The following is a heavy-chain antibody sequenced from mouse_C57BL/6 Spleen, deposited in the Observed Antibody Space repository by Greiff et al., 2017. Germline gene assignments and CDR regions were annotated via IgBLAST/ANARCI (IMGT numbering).Heavy chain of an antibody. CDR3: ARSSNYDAMDY. J-gene: IGHJ4*01. D-gene: IGHD2-5*01. CDR1: GYTFTSYW. V-gene: IGHV1-59*01. Sequence: QVQLQQSGAELVRPGTSVKLSCKASGYTFTSYWMHWVKQRPGQGLEWIGVIDPSDSYTNYNQKFKGKATLTVDTSSSTAYMQLSSLTSEDSAVYYCARSSNYDAMDYWGQGTSVTVSS. CDR2: IDPSDSYT.